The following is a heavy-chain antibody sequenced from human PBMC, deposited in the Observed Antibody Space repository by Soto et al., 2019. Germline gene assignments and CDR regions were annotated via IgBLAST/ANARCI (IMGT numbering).Heavy chain of an antibody. CDR3: ARNGTYSSSLSQYSGMDV. CDR1: GGTFDNFI. D-gene: IGHD1-26*01. V-gene: IGHV1-69*13. CDR2: IVPMLGTP. J-gene: IGHJ6*02. Sequence: SVKVSCKASGGTFDNFIMNWVRQTPGRGLEWMGGIVPMLGTPTYAEKFKGRVTISATGSTSTMYMEVTSLRSEDTAIYYCARNGTYSSSLSQYSGMDVWGQGTTVTVSS.